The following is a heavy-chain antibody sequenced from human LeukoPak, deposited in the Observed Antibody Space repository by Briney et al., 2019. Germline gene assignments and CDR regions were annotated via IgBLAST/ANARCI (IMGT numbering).Heavy chain of an antibody. J-gene: IGHJ4*02. D-gene: IGHD3-16*01. CDR3: AKDRLGGPYFFHY. CDR2: IGGTGVRT. V-gene: IGHV3-23*01. Sequence: GGSLRLSCAASGFTFNNYIMNWVRQAPGKGLEWVSTIGGTGVRTYYADSVKGRFTISRDNSKNTLYLQINSLRAEDTAVYFCAKDRLGGPYFFHYWGQGTLVTVSS. CDR1: GFTFNNYI.